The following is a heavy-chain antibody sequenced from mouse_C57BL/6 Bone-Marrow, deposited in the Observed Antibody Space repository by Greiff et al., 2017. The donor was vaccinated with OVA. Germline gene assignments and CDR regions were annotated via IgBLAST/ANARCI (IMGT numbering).Heavy chain of an antibody. J-gene: IGHJ2*01. CDR1: GFTFSDYG. CDR3: AILYGSFDY. V-gene: IGHV5-17*01. D-gene: IGHD1-1*01. CDR2: ISSGSSTI. Sequence: EVKLQESGGGLVKPGGSLKLSCAASGFTFSDYGMHWVRQAPEKGLEWVAYISSGSSTIYYADTVKGRFTISRDNAKNTLFLQMTSLRSEDTAMYYCAILYGSFDYWGQGTTLTVSS.